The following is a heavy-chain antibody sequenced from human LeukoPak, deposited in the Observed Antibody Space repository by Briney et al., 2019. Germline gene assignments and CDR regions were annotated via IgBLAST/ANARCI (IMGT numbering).Heavy chain of an antibody. CDR3: AKRGVVIRVILVGFHKEAYYFDS. D-gene: IGHD3-22*01. Sequence: GGSLRLSCAASGFTFSSYGMHWVRQAPGKGPEWVAVISYDGSNKYYADSVKGRFTISRDNSKNTLYLQMNSLRAEDTAVYFCAKRGVVIRVILVGFHKEAYYFDSWGQGALVTVSS. J-gene: IGHJ4*02. V-gene: IGHV3-30*18. CDR2: ISYDGSNK. CDR1: GFTFSSYG.